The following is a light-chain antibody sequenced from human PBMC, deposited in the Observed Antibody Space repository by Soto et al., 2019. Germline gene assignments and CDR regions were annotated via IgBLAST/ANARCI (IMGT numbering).Light chain of an antibody. CDR1: QSISSNY. V-gene: IGKV3-20*01. CDR3: QQYSSSPPEFT. Sequence: EIVLTQSPATLSLSPGEGATLSCRASQSISSNYLAWYQQRPGQAPRLLIFGASYRATGIPDRFSGSGSGTDFTLTISRLEPEDFAVYYCQQYSSSPPEFTFGPGTRVDSK. J-gene: IGKJ3*01. CDR2: GAS.